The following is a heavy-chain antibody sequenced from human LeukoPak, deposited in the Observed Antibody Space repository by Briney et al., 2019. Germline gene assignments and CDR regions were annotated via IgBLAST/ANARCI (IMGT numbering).Heavy chain of an antibody. CDR1: GFTFSSYA. J-gene: IGHJ4*02. V-gene: IGHV3-30*14. CDR3: ARDGYDSSGYYPLFDY. Sequence: HPGGSLRLSCAASGFTFSSYAMHWVRQAPGKGLEWVAVISYDGSNKYYADSVKGRFTISRDNSKNTLYLQMNSLRAEDTAVYYCARDGYDSSGYYPLFDYWGQGTLVTVSS. CDR2: ISYDGSNK. D-gene: IGHD3-22*01.